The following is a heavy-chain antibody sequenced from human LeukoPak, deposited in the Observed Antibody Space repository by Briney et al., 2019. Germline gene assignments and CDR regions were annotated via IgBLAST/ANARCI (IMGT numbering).Heavy chain of an antibody. Sequence: GGSLRLSCAASGFTFSNYGMHWVRQAPGKGLEWVAFVRYDESTKFYADSVKGRFTISRDNSKTTLYLQMNGLRAEDTAVYYCARVGGSSRKYMFDYWGQGTLVTVSS. CDR3: ARVGGSSRKYMFDY. V-gene: IGHV3-30*02. J-gene: IGHJ4*02. D-gene: IGHD2-15*01. CDR2: VRYDESTK. CDR1: GFTFSNYG.